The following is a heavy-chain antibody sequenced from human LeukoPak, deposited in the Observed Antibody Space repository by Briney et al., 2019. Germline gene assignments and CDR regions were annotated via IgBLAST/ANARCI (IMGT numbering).Heavy chain of an antibody. CDR3: VTTWGDY. Sequence: GGSLRLPCAVSGFTFSNHWMYWVRQVPGKGLVCVSAIKTDGTITNYADSVKGRFTISRDNAKNTLYLQMNGLRAEDTAIYYCVTTWGDYWGQGTLVTVSS. V-gene: IGHV3-74*01. J-gene: IGHJ4*02. CDR1: GFTFSNHW. CDR2: IKTDGTIT. D-gene: IGHD3-16*01.